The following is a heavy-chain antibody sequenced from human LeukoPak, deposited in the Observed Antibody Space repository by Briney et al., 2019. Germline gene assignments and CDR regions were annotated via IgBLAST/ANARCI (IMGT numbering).Heavy chain of an antibody. CDR2: IYYSGST. V-gene: IGHV4-39*01. CDR1: GGSIINSSFY. D-gene: IGHD2-2*01. CDR3: ARLPRRGLVPWAIDY. J-gene: IGHJ4*02. Sequence: SGTLSLTCTVSGGSIINSSFYWGWIRQPPGKGLEWIGIIYYSGSTNYNPSLKSRVTIYVDTSKNQLSLNLSSVDAADTAVYYCARLPRRGLVPWAIDYWGQGVLVTVSS.